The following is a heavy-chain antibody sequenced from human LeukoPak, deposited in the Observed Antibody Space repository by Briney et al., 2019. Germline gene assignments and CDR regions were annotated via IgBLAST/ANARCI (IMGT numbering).Heavy chain of an antibody. J-gene: IGHJ6*02. D-gene: IGHD6-19*01. CDR2: IYHDGST. V-gene: IGHV4-4*02. Sequence: SETLSLTCAVSGGSISSNNWWIWVRQSPEKGLEWIGEIYHDGSTNYNPSLKSRVTISVDTSKNQFSLKLSSVTAADTAVYYCARHLAVAVYYGMDVWGQGTTVTVSS. CDR3: ARHLAVAVYYGMDV. CDR1: GGSISSNNW.